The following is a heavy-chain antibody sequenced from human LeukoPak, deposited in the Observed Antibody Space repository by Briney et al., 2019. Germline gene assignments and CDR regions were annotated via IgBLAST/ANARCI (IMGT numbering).Heavy chain of an antibody. V-gene: IGHV1-69*13. Sequence: SVKVSCKASGGTFSSYAISWVRQAPGQGLEWMGGIIPIFGTANYAQKFQGRVTITADESTSTAYMELSSLRSEDTAVYYCARALGYCSSTSCYMGYYYYYMDVWGKGTTVTVSS. CDR2: IIPIFGTA. CDR3: ARALGYCSSTSCYMGYYYYYMDV. J-gene: IGHJ6*03. D-gene: IGHD2-2*02. CDR1: GGTFSSYA.